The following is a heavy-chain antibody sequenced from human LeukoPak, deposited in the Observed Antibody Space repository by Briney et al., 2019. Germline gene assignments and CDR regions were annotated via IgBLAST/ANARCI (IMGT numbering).Heavy chain of an antibody. Sequence: GGSLRLSCAASGFTFSSYAMSWVRQAPGKGLEWVSAISGSGGSTYYADSVKGRFTISRDNSKATLYLQMNSLRADDTAVYFCAKRGSSWSYFDYWGQGTLVTVSS. D-gene: IGHD6-13*01. V-gene: IGHV3-23*01. CDR1: GFTFSSYA. CDR3: AKRGSSWSYFDY. CDR2: ISGSGGST. J-gene: IGHJ4*02.